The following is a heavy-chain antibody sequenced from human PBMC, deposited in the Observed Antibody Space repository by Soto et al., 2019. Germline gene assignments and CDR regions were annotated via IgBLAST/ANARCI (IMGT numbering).Heavy chain of an antibody. Sequence: QVQLVQSGAEVKKPGASVKVSCKASGYTFTSYGISWVRQAPGQGLEWMGWISAYNGNTNYAQKLQGRVTMTTDTSTSTAYMELRSLRSDDTAVYYCARAYDGSGYRAHYYYYGMDVWGQGTTVTVSS. J-gene: IGHJ6*02. V-gene: IGHV1-18*01. CDR3: ARAYDGSGYRAHYYYYGMDV. CDR2: ISAYNGNT. CDR1: GYTFTSYG. D-gene: IGHD3-22*01.